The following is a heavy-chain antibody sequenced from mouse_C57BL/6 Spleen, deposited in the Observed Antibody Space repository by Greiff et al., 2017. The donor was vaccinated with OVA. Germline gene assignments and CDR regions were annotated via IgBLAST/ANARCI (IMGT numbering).Heavy chain of an antibody. V-gene: IGHV3-6*01. CDR2: ISYDGSN. CDR1: GYSITSGYY. Sequence: EVKLMESGPGLVKPSQSLSLTCSVTGYSITSGYYWNWIRQFPGNKLEWMGYISYDGSNNYNPSLKNRISITRDTSKNQFFLKLNSVTTEDTATYYCARENPGTGYYFDYWGQGTTLTVSS. CDR3: ARENPGTGYYFDY. D-gene: IGHD4-1*01. J-gene: IGHJ2*01.